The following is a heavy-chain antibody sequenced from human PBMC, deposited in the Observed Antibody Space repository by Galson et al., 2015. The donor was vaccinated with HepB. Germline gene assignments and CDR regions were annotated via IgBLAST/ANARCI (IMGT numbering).Heavy chain of an antibody. CDR1: GFTFSSYA. D-gene: IGHD5-12*01. CDR3: AKDRAYSGYDPLDS. V-gene: IGHV3-23*01. Sequence: SLRLSCAASGFTFSSYAMTWVRQAPGQGLEWVSAISGNGGRTFYAPSVKGRFTISRDNSHNTVYLQLNTLTAADTAIYYCAKDRAYSGYDPLDSWGQGTLVTVSS. CDR2: ISGNGGRT. J-gene: IGHJ4*02.